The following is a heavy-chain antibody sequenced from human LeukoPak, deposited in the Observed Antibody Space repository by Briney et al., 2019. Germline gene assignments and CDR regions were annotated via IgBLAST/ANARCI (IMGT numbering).Heavy chain of an antibody. CDR2: TYYKSNYYN. V-gene: IGHV6-1*01. CDR3: ARGTGIYQFDY. CDR1: GDXVSSNNAD. D-gene: IGHD1-26*01. J-gene: IGHJ4*02. Sequence: SQTLSLTCAISGDXVSSNNADWNWIRQSPSRGLEWLGKTYYKSNYYNDYAVSVKSRITINPDTSKNQFSLQLNSVTPEDTAVYYCARGTGIYQFDYWGQGTLVTVSS.